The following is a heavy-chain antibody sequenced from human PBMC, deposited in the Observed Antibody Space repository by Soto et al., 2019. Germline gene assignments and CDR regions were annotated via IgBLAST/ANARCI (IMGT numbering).Heavy chain of an antibody. Sequence: EVQLLESGGGLVQSGGSLRLSCAASGFTFSSYALSWVRQAPGKGLEWVSLITSTDNIYYADSVKGRFTISRDNSTSLLYLPMNSLRAEDTAVYYCAKDDGRYDFWVQGTLVTVSS. CDR3: AKDDGRYDF. CDR2: ITSTDNI. J-gene: IGHJ4*01. CDR1: GFTFSSYA. D-gene: IGHD1-26*01. V-gene: IGHV3-23*01.